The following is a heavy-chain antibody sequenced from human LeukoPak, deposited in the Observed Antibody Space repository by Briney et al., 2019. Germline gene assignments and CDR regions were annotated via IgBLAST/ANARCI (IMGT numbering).Heavy chain of an antibody. D-gene: IGHD3-22*01. CDR2: IYPSGDS. J-gene: IGHJ4*02. V-gene: IGHV4-61*02. CDR3: ARGYDRNGYQSRGFDY. CDR1: GGSISSGSFY. Sequence: MPSQTLSLTCTVSGGSISSGSFYWSWIRQTAGKGLEWIGRIYPSGDSQYSPSFRSRATISLDTRNQFSLKLSSVTAADTAVYFCARGYDRNGYQSRGFDYWGQRALVNVSS.